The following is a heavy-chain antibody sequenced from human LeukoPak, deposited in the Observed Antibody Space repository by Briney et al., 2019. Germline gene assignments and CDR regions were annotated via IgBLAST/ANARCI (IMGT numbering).Heavy chain of an antibody. Sequence: GASVKVSCKASGYTFTSYGISWVRQAPGQGLEWMGWISAYNGNTNYAQKLQGRVTMTTDTSTSTAYMELRSLRSDDTAVYYCASGDSPVRYFDWPSDYWGQGTLVTVSS. CDR2: ISAYNGNT. J-gene: IGHJ4*02. CDR3: ASGDSPVRYFDWPSDY. D-gene: IGHD3-9*01. V-gene: IGHV1-18*01. CDR1: GYTFTSYG.